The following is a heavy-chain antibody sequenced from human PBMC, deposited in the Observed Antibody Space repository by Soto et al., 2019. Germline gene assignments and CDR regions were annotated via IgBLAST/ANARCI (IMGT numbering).Heavy chain of an antibody. CDR1: GGTFSSYA. D-gene: IGHD5-12*01. CDR2: IIPIFGTA. J-gene: IGHJ4*02. V-gene: IGHV1-69*06. Sequence: ASVKVSCKASGGTFSSYAISWVRQAPGQGLEWMGGIIPIFGTANYAQKFQGRVTITADKSTSTAYMELSSLRSEDTAVYYCATHLEMATIFYFDYWGQGTLLTVSS. CDR3: ATHLEMATIFYFDY.